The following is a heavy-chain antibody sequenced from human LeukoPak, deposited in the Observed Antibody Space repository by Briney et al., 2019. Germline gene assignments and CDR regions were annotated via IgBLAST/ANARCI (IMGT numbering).Heavy chain of an antibody. CDR1: GYTLTAFS. V-gene: IGHV1-24*01. J-gene: IGHJ2*01. D-gene: IGHD3-10*01. CDR2: FDPQDSET. CDR3: TGHRGQWYLDL. Sequence: ASVKVSCKVFGYTLTAFSMHWVRQAPGKGLEWMGGFDPQDSETIYAQKFQGRVTMTDDTSTYTSYMELSSLTSEDTAIYYCTGHRGQWYLDLWGRGTLVTVSS.